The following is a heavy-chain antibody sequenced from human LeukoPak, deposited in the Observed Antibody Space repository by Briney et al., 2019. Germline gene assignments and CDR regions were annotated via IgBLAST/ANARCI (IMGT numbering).Heavy chain of an antibody. CDR3: ARNIRGYSYGYDY. D-gene: IGHD5-18*01. J-gene: IGHJ4*02. CDR1: GGTFIIYA. CDR2: IIPILGIA. Sequence: GASVKVSCKASGGTFIIYAISWVRQAPGQGLEWMGRIIPILGIANYAQKFQGRVTITADKSTSTAYMELSSLRSEDTAVYYCARNIRGYSYGYDYWGQGTLVTVSS. V-gene: IGHV1-69*04.